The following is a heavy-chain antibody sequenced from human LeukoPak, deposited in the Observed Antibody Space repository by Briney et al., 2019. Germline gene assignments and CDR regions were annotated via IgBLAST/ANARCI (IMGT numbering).Heavy chain of an antibody. Sequence: ASVKVSCKASGYTFTSYYMHWVRQAPGQGLEWMGIINPSGGSTSYAQKFQGRVTMTRDTSTSTVYMELSSLRSEDTAVYYCARHGTYDSSGYTDDNWLDPWGQGTLVTVSS. D-gene: IGHD3-22*01. CDR2: INPSGGST. J-gene: IGHJ5*02. V-gene: IGHV1-46*01. CDR3: ARHGTYDSSGYTDDNWLDP. CDR1: GYTFTSYY.